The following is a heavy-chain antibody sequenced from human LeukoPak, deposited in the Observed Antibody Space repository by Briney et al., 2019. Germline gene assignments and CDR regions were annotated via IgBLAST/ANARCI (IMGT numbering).Heavy chain of an antibody. V-gene: IGHV4-34*01. Sequence: SETLSLTCAVYGGSFSGYYWSWIRRPPGKGLEWIGEINHSGSTNYNPSLKSRVTISVDTSKNQFSLKLSSVTAADTAVYYCARALYYGSGSYLVDYWGQGTLVTVSS. CDR1: GGSFSGYY. CDR3: ARALYYGSGSYLVDY. CDR2: INHSGST. J-gene: IGHJ4*02. D-gene: IGHD3-10*01.